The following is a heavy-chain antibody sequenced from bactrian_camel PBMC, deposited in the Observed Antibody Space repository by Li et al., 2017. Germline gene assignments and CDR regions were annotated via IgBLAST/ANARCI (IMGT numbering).Heavy chain of an antibody. D-gene: IGHD3*01. CDR3: SGQAGACVRWGAETLNRS. V-gene: IGHV3S53*01. CDR1: ADALMY. Sequence: HVQLVESGGGSAQVGGSLRLSCSASADALMYMAWFRQTPGQKREGVASITVAGERLKYADSVNGRFAISLDSAKNTVYLQMDDLKLEDTAMYYCSGQAGACVRWGAETLNRSWGRGTQVTVS. J-gene: IGHJ4*01. CDR2: ITVAGERL.